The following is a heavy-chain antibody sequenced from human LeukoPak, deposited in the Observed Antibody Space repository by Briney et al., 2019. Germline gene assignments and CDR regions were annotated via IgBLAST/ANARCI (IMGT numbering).Heavy chain of an antibody. CDR3: ARLNYDTLTGPLFDY. J-gene: IGHJ4*02. V-gene: IGHV5-10-1*01. Sequence: GESLKISCKGSGYSFTSYWISWVRQMPGKGLEWMGRIDPSDSYTNYSPSFQGHVTISADKSINTAYLQWSSLKASDTAMYYCARLNYDTLTGPLFDYWGQGTLVTVSS. CDR2: IDPSDSYT. D-gene: IGHD3-9*01. CDR1: GYSFTSYW.